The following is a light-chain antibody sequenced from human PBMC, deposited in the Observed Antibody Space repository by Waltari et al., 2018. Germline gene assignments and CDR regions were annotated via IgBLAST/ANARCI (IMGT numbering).Light chain of an antibody. V-gene: IGLV2-11*01. CDR2: DVY. CDR3: CSYAGSFTWV. Sequence: QSALTQPRPVSGSPGQSVTISCTGTNSAAGGYKYVSWYQQHPDKAPRLIIYDVYTRPSGVPNRFSGSKSANTASLTISGLQSEDEADYYCCSYAGSFTWVFGTGTKVTVL. CDR1: NSAAGGYKY. J-gene: IGLJ1*01.